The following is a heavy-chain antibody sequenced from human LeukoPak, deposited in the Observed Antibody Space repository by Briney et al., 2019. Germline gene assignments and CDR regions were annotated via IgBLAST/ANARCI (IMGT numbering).Heavy chain of an antibody. CDR2: IKSKTDGGTT. CDR1: GFTFSNAW. J-gene: IGHJ4*02. CDR3: TTGYPTYYYDSSGYYYGTSDFDY. Sequence: GGSLRLSCAASGFTFSNAWMSWVRQAPGKGLEWVGRIKSKTDGGTTDYAAPVKGRFTISRDDSKNTLYLQMNSLKTEDTAVYYCTTGYPTYYYDSSGYYYGTSDFDYWGQGTLVTVSS. D-gene: IGHD3-22*01. V-gene: IGHV3-15*01.